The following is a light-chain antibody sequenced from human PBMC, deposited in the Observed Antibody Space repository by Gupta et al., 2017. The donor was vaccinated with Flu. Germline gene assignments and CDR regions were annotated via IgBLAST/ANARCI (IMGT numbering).Light chain of an antibody. Sequence: SYELTQPPSLSVSPGQTARITCSGDALPKQYAYWYQQRPGQAPVLVIYKDTERPSGIPERFSGSSSGTTVTLTISGVQAEDEAEYYCQSSHIGNSYVVFGGGTKVTVL. J-gene: IGLJ2*01. CDR1: ALPKQY. CDR2: KDT. V-gene: IGLV3-25*03. CDR3: QSSHIGNSYVV.